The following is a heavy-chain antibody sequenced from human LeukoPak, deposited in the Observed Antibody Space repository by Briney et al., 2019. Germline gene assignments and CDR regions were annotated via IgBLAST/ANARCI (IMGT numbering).Heavy chain of an antibody. V-gene: IGHV3-74*01. CDR2: INGDGSST. CDR3: ARGGPMGEY. Sequence: GGSLLLSCAASGFTFSSYWINWVRPAPGKGLGWVSHINGDGSSTNYADSVKGRFTISRDNAKNTVYLQMNSLRGEDTAVYYCARGGPMGEYWGQGTLVTVSS. D-gene: IGHD3-16*01. CDR1: GFTFSSYW. J-gene: IGHJ4*02.